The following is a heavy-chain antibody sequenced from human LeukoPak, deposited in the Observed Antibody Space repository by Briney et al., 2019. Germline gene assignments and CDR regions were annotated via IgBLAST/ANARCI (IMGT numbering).Heavy chain of an antibody. J-gene: IGHJ4*02. V-gene: IGHV3-48*01. Sequence: GGSLRLSCEASGFTFSSYSMNWVRQAPGKGLEWISYISTSTTTIYYASSVKGRFTISRDNAKKSLYLQMNSLRVEDTGVYYCAKGPLLWNWGQGTLVTVSS. CDR3: AKGPLLWN. D-gene: IGHD2/OR15-2a*01. CDR1: GFTFSSYS. CDR2: ISTSTTTI.